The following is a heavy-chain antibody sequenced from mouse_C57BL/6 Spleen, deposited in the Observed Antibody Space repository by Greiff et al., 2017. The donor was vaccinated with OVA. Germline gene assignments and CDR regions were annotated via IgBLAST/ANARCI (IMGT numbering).Heavy chain of an antibody. Sequence: VQLQQSGAELVMPGASVKLSCKASGYTFTSYWMHWVKQRPGQGLEWIGEIDPSDSYTNYNQKLKGKSTLTVDKSSSTAYMQLSSLTSEDSAVYYCARYHEGFAYWGQGTLVTVSA. V-gene: IGHV1-69*01. D-gene: IGHD5-1-1*01. J-gene: IGHJ3*01. CDR1: GYTFTSYW. CDR2: IDPSDSYT. CDR3: ARYHEGFAY.